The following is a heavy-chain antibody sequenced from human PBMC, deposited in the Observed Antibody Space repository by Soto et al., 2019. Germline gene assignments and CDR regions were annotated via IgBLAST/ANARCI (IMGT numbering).Heavy chain of an antibody. Sequence: EVLLLESGGGLVQPGGSLRLSCAGSGFTSGTTWVRQTPGRGLEWVSGISASSGKIFYADYVRGRFTISKDNSKNTLYLQMDSLRDDDTAIYFCTQWDGYADVWGQGTTVIVSS. CDR2: ISASSGKI. V-gene: IGHV3-23*01. J-gene: IGHJ6*02. D-gene: IGHD1-26*01. CDR1: GFTSGT. CDR3: TQWDGYADV.